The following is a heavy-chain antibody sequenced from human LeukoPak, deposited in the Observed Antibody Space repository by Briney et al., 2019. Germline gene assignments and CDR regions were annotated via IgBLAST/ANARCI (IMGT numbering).Heavy chain of an antibody. D-gene: IGHD3-22*01. CDR3: ARLRTLPYYYDSSADDY. V-gene: IGHV3-48*01. CDR2: ISSSSSTI. CDR1: GFTFSSYS. J-gene: IGHJ4*02. Sequence: PGGSLRLSCAASGFTFSSYSMNWVRQAPGKALEWISYISSSSSTIYYADSVKGRFTISRDNAKNSLYLQMNSLRAEDTAVYYCARLRTLPYYYDSSADDYWGQGTLVTVSS.